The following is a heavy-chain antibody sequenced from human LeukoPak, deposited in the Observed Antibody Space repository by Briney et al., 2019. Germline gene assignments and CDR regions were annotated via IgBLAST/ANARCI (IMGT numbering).Heavy chain of an antibody. V-gene: IGHV4-61*02. CDR2: IYTSGST. CDR1: GGSLSRGSYY. J-gene: IGHJ5*02. D-gene: IGHD6-19*01. CDR3: ARERRAVAGARSWFDP. Sequence: KPSETLSLTCTVSGGSLSRGSYYWSWIRQPDGKGLEWIGRIYTSGSTTYNPSLKSRVTISVDTSMNQFALKLSSVTAAHTAVYYCARERRAVAGARSWFDPWGQGTLVTVSS.